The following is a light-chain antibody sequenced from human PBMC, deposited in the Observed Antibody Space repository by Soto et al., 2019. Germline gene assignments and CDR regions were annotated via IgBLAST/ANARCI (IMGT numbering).Light chain of an antibody. J-gene: IGLJ3*02. Sequence: QSVLTQPPSASGTPGQRVTISCSGSSSNIGSNTVNWYQQVPRTAPKYVIYTNNQRPSGVPARFSGSQSGTSASLAISGLQSEDEAVYYCAAWDDTLNGQVFGGGTQLTVL. CDR3: AAWDDTLNGQV. CDR2: TNN. CDR1: SSNIGSNT. V-gene: IGLV1-44*01.